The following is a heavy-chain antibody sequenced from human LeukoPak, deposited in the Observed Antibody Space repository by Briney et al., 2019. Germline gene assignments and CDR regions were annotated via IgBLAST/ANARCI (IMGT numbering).Heavy chain of an antibody. J-gene: IGHJ4*02. D-gene: IGHD5-12*01. Sequence: GGSLRLSCAASGFTSSSYSMNWVRQAPGKGLEWVSSISSSSSYIYYADSVKGRFTISRDNAKNSLYLQMNSLRAEDTAVYYCARVATRTGGHWGQGTLVTVSS. CDR3: ARVATRTGGH. CDR2: ISSSSSYI. CDR1: GFTSSSYS. V-gene: IGHV3-21*01.